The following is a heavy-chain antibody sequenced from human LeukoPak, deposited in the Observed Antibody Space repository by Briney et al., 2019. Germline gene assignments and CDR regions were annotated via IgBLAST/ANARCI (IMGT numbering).Heavy chain of an antibody. V-gene: IGHV4-30-4*01. CDR1: GGSISSGDYY. J-gene: IGHJ6*03. D-gene: IGHD2-2*01. CDR2: IYYSGST. CDR3: AREPSTSVHYYYYMDV. Sequence: SETLSLTCTVSGGSISSGDYYWSWIRQPPGKGLEWIGYIYYSGSTYYNPSLKSRVTISVDTSKNQFSLKLSSVTAADTAVYYCAREPSTSVHYYYYMDVWGKGTTVTVSS.